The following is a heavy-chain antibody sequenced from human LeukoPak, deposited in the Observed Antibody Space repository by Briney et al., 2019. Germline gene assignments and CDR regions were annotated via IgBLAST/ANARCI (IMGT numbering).Heavy chain of an antibody. CDR3: ARDVGDTMIVVVRKNWFDP. D-gene: IGHD3-22*01. J-gene: IGHJ5*02. V-gene: IGHV1-69*13. Sequence: SVKVSCKASGGTFSSYAISWVRQAPGQGLEWMGGIIPIFGTANYAQKFQGRVTITADESTSTAYMELSSLRSEDTAVYYCARDVGDTMIVVVRKNWFDPWGQGTLVTVSS. CDR2: IIPIFGTA. CDR1: GGTFSSYA.